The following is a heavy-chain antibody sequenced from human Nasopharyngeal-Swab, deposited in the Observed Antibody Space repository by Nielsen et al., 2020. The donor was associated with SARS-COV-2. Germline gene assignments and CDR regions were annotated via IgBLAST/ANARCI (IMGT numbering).Heavy chain of an antibody. D-gene: IGHD3-3*01. V-gene: IGHV4-39*07. Sequence: PGKGLEWIGSIYYSGSTNYNPSLKSRVTISVGTSKNQFSLKLSSVTAADTAVYYCARAPGDFWSGYPRDYYYYGMDVWGQGTTVTVSS. J-gene: IGHJ6*02. CDR3: ARAPGDFWSGYPRDYYYYGMDV. CDR2: IYYSGST.